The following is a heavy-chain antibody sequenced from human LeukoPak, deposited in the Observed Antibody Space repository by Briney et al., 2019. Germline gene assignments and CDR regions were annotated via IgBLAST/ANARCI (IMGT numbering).Heavy chain of an antibody. J-gene: IGHJ3*02. CDR1: GGFINRYY. V-gene: IGHV4-59*08. CDR3: ARRNADDAFDI. CDR2: IYYSGST. Sequence: SETLSLTCTVSGGFINRYYWSWIRQPPGKGLEWIGYIYYSGSTIYSPSLTSRVTISVDRTKNQFSLKLSSVTAADTAVYYCARRNADDAFDIWGQGTMVTVSS.